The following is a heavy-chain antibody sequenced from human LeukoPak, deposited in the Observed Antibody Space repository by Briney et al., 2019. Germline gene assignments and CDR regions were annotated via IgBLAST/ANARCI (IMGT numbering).Heavy chain of an antibody. D-gene: IGHD3-22*01. J-gene: IGHJ4*02. CDR1: VYTFTTYY. CDR2: IIPIFGTA. Sequence: SVKVSCKASVYTFTTYYMHRVRQAPGQGLEWMGGIIPIFGTANYAQKFQGRVTITADESTSTAYMELSSLRSEDTAVYYCARAQSPYYDSSGYYGIFDYWGQGTLVTVSS. V-gene: IGHV1-69*13. CDR3: ARAQSPYYDSSGYYGIFDY.